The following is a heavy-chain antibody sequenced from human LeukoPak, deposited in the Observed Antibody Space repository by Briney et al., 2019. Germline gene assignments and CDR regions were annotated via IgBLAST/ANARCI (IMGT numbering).Heavy chain of an antibody. CDR3: ARDSSSGYYPGLYFQH. CDR2: IHHSGST. V-gene: IGHV4-38-2*02. J-gene: IGHJ1*01. Sequence: SETLSLTCTVSSDSICSGYYWGWIRQPPGKGLEWIGSIHHSGSTYHNLSLKSRVTMSVDTSKNQFSLKLSSVTAADTAMYYCARDSSSGYYPGLYFQHWGQGPLVTVSS. CDR1: SDSICSGYY. D-gene: IGHD6-19*01.